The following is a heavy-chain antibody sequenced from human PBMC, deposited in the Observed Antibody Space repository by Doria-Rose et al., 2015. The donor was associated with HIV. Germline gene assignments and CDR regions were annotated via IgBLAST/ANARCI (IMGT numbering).Heavy chain of an antibody. CDR3: ARIKSSRWYHKYYFDF. CDR1: GVSLSSPGMG. Sequence: QITLKESGPVLVKPTETLTLTCTVSGVSLSSPGMGVSWIRQPPGKALEWLASIFSDDERSYKPSLTSRLTISRGTSKRQVVLTMTDMDPVDTATYYCARIKSSRWYHKYYFDFWGQGTLVIASA. J-gene: IGHJ4*02. CDR2: IFSDDER. D-gene: IGHD6-13*01. V-gene: IGHV2-26*01.